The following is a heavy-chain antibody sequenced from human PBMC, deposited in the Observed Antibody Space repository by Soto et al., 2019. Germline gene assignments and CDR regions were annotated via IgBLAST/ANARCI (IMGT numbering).Heavy chain of an antibody. Sequence: ASVKVSCKASGYTFTSYGISWVRQAPGQGLEWMGWISAYNGNTNYAQKLQGRVTMTTDTSTNTAYMKLRSLRSDDTAVYYCARDHFIIDYYDTSGYLYYFDFWGQGTLVTVSS. CDR2: ISAYNGNT. V-gene: IGHV1-18*04. J-gene: IGHJ4*02. CDR3: ARDHFIIDYYDTSGYLYYFDF. CDR1: GYTFTSYG. D-gene: IGHD3-22*01.